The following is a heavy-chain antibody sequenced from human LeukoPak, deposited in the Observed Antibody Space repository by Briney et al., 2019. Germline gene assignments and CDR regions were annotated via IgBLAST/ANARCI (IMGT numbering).Heavy chain of an antibody. V-gene: IGHV3-66*01. D-gene: IGHD3-22*01. Sequence: GGSLRLSRAASGFTVSSNYMSWVRQAPGKGLEWVSVIYSGGSTYYADSVKGRFTISRDNSKNTLYLQMNSLRAEDTAVYYCARAVLRITMIVVAPGGFDIWGQGTMVTVSS. CDR2: IYSGGST. CDR1: GFTVSSNY. CDR3: ARAVLRITMIVVAPGGFDI. J-gene: IGHJ3*02.